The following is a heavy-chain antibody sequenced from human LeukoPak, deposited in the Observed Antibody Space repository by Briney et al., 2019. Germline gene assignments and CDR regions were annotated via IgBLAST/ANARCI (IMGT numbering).Heavy chain of an antibody. CDR3: ARDLGGIYFDY. D-gene: IGHD1-26*01. Sequence: PSETLSLTCTVSXASISGYYWSWXRQPPGKGLEWIGSIHFSGSTNHNPSLRSRVTISVDTSKNQLSLKLSSVTAADTAVYXCARDLGGIYFDYWGQGTLVTVSS. V-gene: IGHV4-59*01. CDR2: IHFSGST. J-gene: IGHJ4*02. CDR1: XASISGYY.